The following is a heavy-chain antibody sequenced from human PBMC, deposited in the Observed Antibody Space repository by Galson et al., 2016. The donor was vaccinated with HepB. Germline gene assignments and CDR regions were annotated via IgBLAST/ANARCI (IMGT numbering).Heavy chain of an antibody. D-gene: IGHD3-10*01. CDR3: ARGELVLGFDY. J-gene: IGHJ4*02. CDR1: GGSITSSDW. Sequence: SETLSLTCSVSGGSITSSDWWSWVRQPPGMGLEWIAEIHYNGRPNHSPSLKSRVTISVDKSRNQFSLKLSSVTAADPAVYYCARGELVLGFDYWGQGALVTVSS. CDR2: IHYNGRP. V-gene: IGHV4/OR15-8*01.